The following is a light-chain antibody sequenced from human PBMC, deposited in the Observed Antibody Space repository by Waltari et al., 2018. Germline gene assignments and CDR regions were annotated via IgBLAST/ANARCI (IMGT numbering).Light chain of an antibody. CDR2: AAS. J-gene: IGKJ1*01. CDR1: QSISIY. CDR3: QQSYSTLRT. Sequence: DIQMTQSPSSLSASVGDRVSITCLTSQSISIYLNWYQQKPGKPPKLLIYAASSLQSGVPSRFSGGGSGTDFTLTISSLQPEDFATYYCQQSYSTLRTFGQGTRVEIK. V-gene: IGKV1-39*01.